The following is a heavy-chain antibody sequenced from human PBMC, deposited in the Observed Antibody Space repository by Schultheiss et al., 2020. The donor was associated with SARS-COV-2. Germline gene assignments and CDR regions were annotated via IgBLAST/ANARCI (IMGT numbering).Heavy chain of an antibody. D-gene: IGHD3-22*01. V-gene: IGHV1-8*02. CDR2: IIPIFGTA. Sequence: ASVKVSCKASGYTFTSYGISWVRQAPGQGLEWMGGIIPIFGTANYAQKFQGRVTMTRNTSISTAYMELSSLRSEDTAVYYCARTYYYDSSGYWPFDYWGQGTLVTVSS. CDR3: ARTYYYDSSGYWPFDY. CDR1: GYTFTSYG. J-gene: IGHJ4*02.